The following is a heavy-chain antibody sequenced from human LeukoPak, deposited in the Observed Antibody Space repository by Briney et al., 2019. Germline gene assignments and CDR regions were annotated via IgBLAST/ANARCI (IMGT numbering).Heavy chain of an antibody. CDR1: GFTFSSYG. J-gene: IGHJ6*02. V-gene: IGHV3-30*18. CDR3: AKGDVTVVPAAIGTYYYYYGMDV. Sequence: GGSLRLSCAASGFTFSSYGMHWVRQAPGKGLEWVAVISHDGSNKYYADSVKGRFTISRDNSKNTLYLQMNSLRAEDTAVYYCAKGDVTVVPAAIGTYYYYYGMDVWGQGTTVTVSS. CDR2: ISHDGSNK. D-gene: IGHD2-2*02.